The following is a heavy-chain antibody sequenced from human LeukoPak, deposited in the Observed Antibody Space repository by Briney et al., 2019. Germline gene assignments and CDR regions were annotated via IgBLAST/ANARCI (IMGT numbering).Heavy chain of an antibody. CDR3: AKDMSDSSGYYPFDY. Sequence: GGSLRLSCAASGFTFDDYVMHWVRHAPGKGLGWVSGISWNSGSIDYADSVKGRFTISRDKAKNSLYLQMGSLRAEDTALYYCAKDMSDSSGYYPFDYWGQGTLVTAPS. J-gene: IGHJ4*02. V-gene: IGHV3-9*01. CDR1: GFTFDDYV. CDR2: ISWNSGSI. D-gene: IGHD3-22*01.